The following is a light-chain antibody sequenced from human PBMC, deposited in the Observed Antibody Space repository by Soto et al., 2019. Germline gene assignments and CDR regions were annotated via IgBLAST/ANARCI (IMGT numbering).Light chain of an antibody. V-gene: IGKV1-39*01. J-gene: IGKJ1*01. Sequence: DLPMTQSPSSLSASVGDRVTITCRASQSISSYLNWYQQKPGKAPKLLIYAASSLQSGVPSRFSGSGSGTDFTLTISSLQPEDFATYYCQQSYSFPWTFGQGTKVEIK. CDR3: QQSYSFPWT. CDR2: AAS. CDR1: QSISSY.